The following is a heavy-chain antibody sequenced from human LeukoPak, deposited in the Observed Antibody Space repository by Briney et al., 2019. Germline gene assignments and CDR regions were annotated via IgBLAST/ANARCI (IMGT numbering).Heavy chain of an antibody. Sequence: ASVKVSCKASGYTFTNFGLIWVRQAPGQGLEWVGWISTNNGSTNYAQKFQGIVAMTTDTSTTTAYMELRSLRSDDTAVCYCARPHYYDSSGYYGRDPFDVWGQGTMVTVSS. CDR2: ISTNNGST. CDR3: ARPHYYDSSGYYGRDPFDV. CDR1: GYTFTNFG. V-gene: IGHV1-18*01. D-gene: IGHD3-22*01. J-gene: IGHJ3*01.